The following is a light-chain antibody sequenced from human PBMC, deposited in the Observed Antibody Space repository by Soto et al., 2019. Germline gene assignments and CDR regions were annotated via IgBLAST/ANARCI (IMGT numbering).Light chain of an antibody. Sequence: QSVLTQPPSVSAAPGQTVTISCSGSSSNIGNNYVSWYQQLPGTAPKLLIYENNKRPSGIPDRFSGSKSGTSATLGITGLQTGDEADYYCGTWDSSLGAVLFGGGTQLTVL. CDR1: SSNIGNNY. CDR3: GTWDSSLGAVL. V-gene: IGLV1-51*01. J-gene: IGLJ2*01. CDR2: ENN.